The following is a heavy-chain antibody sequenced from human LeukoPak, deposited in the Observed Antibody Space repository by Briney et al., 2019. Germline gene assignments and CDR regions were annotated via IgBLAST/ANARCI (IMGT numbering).Heavy chain of an antibody. Sequence: GXSLRXXCAASGFTFSSYWMSWVRQAPGKGLEWVANIKPDGSDKAYVDSVKGRFTISRDNTKNSLCLQMSSQRAEDTAVYYCAXXMTWGQGTXVSVSS. J-gene: IGHJ5*02. CDR2: IKPDGSDK. CDR3: AXXMT. CDR1: GFTFSSYW. V-gene: IGHV3-7*01.